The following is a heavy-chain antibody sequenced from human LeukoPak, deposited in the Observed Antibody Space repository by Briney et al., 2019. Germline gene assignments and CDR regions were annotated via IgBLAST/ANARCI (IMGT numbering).Heavy chain of an antibody. Sequence: PGGSLTLSCSASGFTLSGYGMHWVRQAPGKGRGGVAVIWYDGNNKYYADSVKGRFTISRDNSKTALHLQMNSLRAEDTAVYYCARNHGYSFDSWGQGTVVTVSS. D-gene: IGHD3-10*01. J-gene: IGHJ4*02. CDR3: ARNHGYSFDS. CDR1: GFTLSGYG. CDR2: IWYDGNNK. V-gene: IGHV3-33*01.